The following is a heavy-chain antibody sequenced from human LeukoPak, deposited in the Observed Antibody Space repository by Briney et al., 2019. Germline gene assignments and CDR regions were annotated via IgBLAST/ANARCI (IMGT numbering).Heavy chain of an antibody. Sequence: PGGSLRLSCAASGFTFSSYATSWVRQAPGKGLEWVSSIGGGGVDTYYADSVKGRFTISRDNAKNTLYLQMNSLRAEDTAVYYCARSPMYYYDGTGYGGWYFDYWGQGTLVTASS. CDR1: GFTFSSYA. CDR3: ARSPMYYYDGTGYGGWYFDY. V-gene: IGHV3-23*01. J-gene: IGHJ4*02. CDR2: IGGGGVDT. D-gene: IGHD3-22*01.